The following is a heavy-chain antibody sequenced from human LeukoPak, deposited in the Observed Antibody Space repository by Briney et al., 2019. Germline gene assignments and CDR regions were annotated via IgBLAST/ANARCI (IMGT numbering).Heavy chain of an antibody. J-gene: IGHJ5*02. CDR2: IYTSGST. CDR1: GGSISSYY. CDR3: ATLVICSSTSCYAGECFDP. V-gene: IGHV4-4*09. Sequence: KPSETLSLNCTVSGGSISSYYWSWLRKPPGKGLEWIGYIYTSGSTNYNPSLKRRVTISVDTSKNQFSLKLSSVTSAETAVYYCATLVICSSTSCYAGECFDPEGQGTLVTVSA. D-gene: IGHD2-2*01.